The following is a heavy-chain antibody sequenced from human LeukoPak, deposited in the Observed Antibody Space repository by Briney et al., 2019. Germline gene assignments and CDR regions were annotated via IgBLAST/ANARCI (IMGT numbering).Heavy chain of an antibody. CDR3: ARDRGSPQFDC. CDR1: GFTFSSYW. J-gene: IGHJ4*02. CDR2: IKEDGSEK. V-gene: IGHV3-7*01. Sequence: GGSLRLSCAASGFTFSSYWISWVRQAPGKGLEWVANIKEDGSEKYYVDSVKGRFTISRDNVKNSLYLQMNSLRAEDTAVYYCARDRGSPQFDCSGQRTLCTVSS. D-gene: IGHD3-10*01.